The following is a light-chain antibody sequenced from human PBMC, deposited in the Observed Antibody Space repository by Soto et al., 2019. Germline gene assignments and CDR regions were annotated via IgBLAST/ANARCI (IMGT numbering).Light chain of an antibody. J-gene: IGKJ1*01. CDR1: QGVYNSY. V-gene: IGKV3-20*01. CDR2: GAS. CDR3: DQYGTSPLT. Sequence: EIVLTQSPGTLSLSPGERATLSCRASQGVYNSYLAWYQQKPGQAPRLLIYGASSRATGTPGRFSGSGSGSYFALTISSLEPEEFAVYYCDQYGTSPLTFGQGNKVYTK.